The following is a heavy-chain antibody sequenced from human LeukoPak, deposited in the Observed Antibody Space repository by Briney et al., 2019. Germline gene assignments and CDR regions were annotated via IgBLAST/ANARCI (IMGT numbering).Heavy chain of an antibody. V-gene: IGHV3-23*01. D-gene: IGHD4-17*01. CDR2: ITATGGI. J-gene: IGHJ3*01. CDR1: TFAFSSYA. Sequence: GGSLRLSCAASTFAFSSYAMTWVRQAPGKGLEWVSSITATGGISYADSVKGRFTISRDNSKSTLYLQMNSLRAEDTAVYYCTKDPNGDYVGAFDFWGQGTMATVSS. CDR3: TKDPNGDYVGAFDF.